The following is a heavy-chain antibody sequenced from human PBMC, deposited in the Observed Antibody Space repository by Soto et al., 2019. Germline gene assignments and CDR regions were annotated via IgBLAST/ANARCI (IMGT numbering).Heavy chain of an antibody. Sequence: SETLSLTCTVSGVSITSITNHYCSWIRQPPGKGLEWIGYISYSGHTSYNPSLKSRVILSVDTSKNQVSLNLASVTAADTAVYYCATQGFGTLHGLVDVWGQGTTVTVSS. V-gene: IGHV4-59*08. CDR1: GVSITSITNHY. CDR2: ISYSGHT. CDR3: ATQGFGTLHGLVDV. D-gene: IGHD1-7*01. J-gene: IGHJ6*02.